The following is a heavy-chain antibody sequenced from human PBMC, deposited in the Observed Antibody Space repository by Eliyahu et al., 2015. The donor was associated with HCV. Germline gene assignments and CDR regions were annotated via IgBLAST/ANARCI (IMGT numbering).Heavy chain of an antibody. D-gene: IGHD2-15*01. V-gene: IGHV3-23*01. CDR3: AKEGWSNYYYYGMDV. Sequence: VSAISGSGGSTYYADSVKGRFTISRDNSKNTLYLQMNSLRAEDTAVYYCAKEGWSNYYYYGMDVWGQGTTVTVSS. J-gene: IGHJ6*02. CDR2: ISGSGGST.